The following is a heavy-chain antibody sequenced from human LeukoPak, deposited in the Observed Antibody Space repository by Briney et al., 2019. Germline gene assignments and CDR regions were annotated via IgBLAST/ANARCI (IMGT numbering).Heavy chain of an antibody. J-gene: IGHJ4*02. D-gene: IGHD2-21*01. CDR1: GYTFSDNY. Sequence: RASVKVSCKPSGYTFSDNYIHWVRQAPGQGLEWMGWINPTSGGTEYAPKFQGRVTMTRDTSITTTYMELSRLTSDDTAVYYCARAGAGGESFDYWGQGTLVTVSS. CDR2: INPTSGGT. V-gene: IGHV1-2*02. CDR3: ARAGAGGESFDY.